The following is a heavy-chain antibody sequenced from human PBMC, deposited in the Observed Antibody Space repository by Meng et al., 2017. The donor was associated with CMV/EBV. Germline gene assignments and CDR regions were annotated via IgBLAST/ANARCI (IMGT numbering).Heavy chain of an antibody. CDR1: GFTFSSYW. Sequence: GESLKISCAASGFTFSSYWMSWARQAPGKGLEWVANIKQDGSEKYYVDSVKGRFTISRDNAKNSLYLQMNSLRAEDTAVYYCARKLSGMDVWGQGTTVTVSS. J-gene: IGHJ6*02. V-gene: IGHV3-7*01. CDR2: IKQDGSEK. CDR3: ARKLSGMDV.